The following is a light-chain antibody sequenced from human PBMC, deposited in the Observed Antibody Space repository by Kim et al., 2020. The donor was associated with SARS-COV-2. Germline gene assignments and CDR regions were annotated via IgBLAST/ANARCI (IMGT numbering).Light chain of an antibody. V-gene: IGLV2-23*02. Sequence: QSALAQTAFVSGSPGQSITISCTGTSSDVGIYNLVSWFQQYPGKAPQLIIDEVSKRPSGVSSRFSGSRSGNTSSLTIAGLQAEDEADYYCCSYAGSNIWVFGGGTQLTVL. CDR2: EVS. J-gene: IGLJ3*02. CDR1: SSDVGIYNL. CDR3: CSYAGSNIWV.